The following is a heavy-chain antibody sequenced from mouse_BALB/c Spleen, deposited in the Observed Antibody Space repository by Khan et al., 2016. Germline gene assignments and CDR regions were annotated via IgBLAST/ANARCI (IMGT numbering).Heavy chain of an antibody. CDR2: ISYSGST. J-gene: IGHJ2*01. CDR1: GYSITSDYA. Sequence: EVKLEVSGPGLVKPSQSLSLTCTVTGYSITSDYAWNWIRQFPGNKLEWMGYISYSGSTSYNPSLKSRISITRDTSKNQFFLQLNSVTTEDTATYYCARWDDGFDYWGQGTTLTVSS. CDR3: ARWDDGFDY. D-gene: IGHD4-1*01. V-gene: IGHV3-2*02.